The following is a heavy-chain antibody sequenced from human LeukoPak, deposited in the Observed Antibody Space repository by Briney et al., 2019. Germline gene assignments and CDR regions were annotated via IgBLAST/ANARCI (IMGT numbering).Heavy chain of an antibody. CDR2: LYTSGSS. D-gene: IGHD1-26*01. V-gene: IGHV3-53*01. J-gene: IGHJ4*02. Sequence: PGGSLRLSCAASGFTVSYNYMSWVRQAPGKGLEWVSGLYTSGSSYYADSVKGRFTIAGDTSKTQLYLQLNTLSAGDTAMYYCAGDVPVQSSGAFYDYWGQGTLVTVSS. CDR1: GFTVSYNY. CDR3: AGDVPVQSSGAFYDY.